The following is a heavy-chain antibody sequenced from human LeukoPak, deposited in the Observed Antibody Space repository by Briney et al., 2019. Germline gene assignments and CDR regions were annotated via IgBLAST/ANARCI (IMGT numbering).Heavy chain of an antibody. D-gene: IGHD3-10*01. V-gene: IGHV4-34*01. CDR1: GGSFSGYY. J-gene: IGHJ6*03. CDR3: ARRGRRYYGSGSYYNYYYYMDV. CDR2: INHSEST. Sequence: SETLSLTCAVYGGSFSGYYWSWIRQPPGKGLEWIGEINHSESTNYNPSLKSRVTISVDTSKKQCSLRLSSVTAADTAVYHCARRGRRYYGSGSYYNYYYYMDVWGKGTTVTVSS.